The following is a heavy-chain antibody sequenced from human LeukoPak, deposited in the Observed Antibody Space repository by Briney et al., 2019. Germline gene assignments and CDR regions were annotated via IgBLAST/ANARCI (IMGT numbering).Heavy chain of an antibody. D-gene: IGHD3-3*01. CDR1: GFTVSSNY. Sequence: PGGSLRLSCAASGFTVSSNYMSWVRQAPGKGLEGVSVIYSGGSTYYADSVKGRLTISRDNSKNTLYLQMNSLRAEDTAVYYCARDWSANTYYYYGMDVWGQGTTVTVSS. J-gene: IGHJ6*02. CDR3: ARDWSANTYYYYGMDV. CDR2: IYSGGST. V-gene: IGHV3-53*01.